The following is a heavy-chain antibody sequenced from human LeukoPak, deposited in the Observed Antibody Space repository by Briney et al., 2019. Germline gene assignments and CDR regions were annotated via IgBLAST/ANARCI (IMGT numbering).Heavy chain of an antibody. CDR2: IYYSGST. J-gene: IGHJ6*03. CDR1: GGSINSYY. D-gene: IGHD2-15*01. CDR3: ARTTEGYCRGRSCYSYYYYMDV. Sequence: SETLSLTCTVSGGSINSYYWSWIRQPPGKGLEWIGYIYYSGSTHYNPSLKSRVTISVDTSKNQFSLKLSSVTAADTAVYYCARTTEGYCRGRSCYSYYYYMDVWGKGTTVTVSS. V-gene: IGHV4-59*01.